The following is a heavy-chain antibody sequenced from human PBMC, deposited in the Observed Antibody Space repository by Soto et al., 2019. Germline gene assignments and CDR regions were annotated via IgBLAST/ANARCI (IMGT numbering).Heavy chain of an antibody. CDR1: GFTFSSYG. Sequence: QVQLVESGGGVVQPGRSLRLSCAASGFTFSSYGMHWVRQAPGKGLEWVAVISYDGSNKYYADSVKGRFTISRDNSKNTLYLQMNSLRAEDTAVYYCASPDDGDYPGPCDRWGQGTMVTVSS. V-gene: IGHV3-30*03. D-gene: IGHD4-17*01. CDR3: ASPDDGDYPGPCDR. CDR2: ISYDGSNK. J-gene: IGHJ3*01.